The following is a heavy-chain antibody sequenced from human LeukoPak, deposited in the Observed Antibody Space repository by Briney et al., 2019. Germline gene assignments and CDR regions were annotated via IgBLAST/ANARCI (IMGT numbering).Heavy chain of an antibody. CDR2: IYYSGST. V-gene: IGHV4-59*01. J-gene: IGHJ3*02. D-gene: IGHD4-23*01. CDR3: ASRLYYGGHEGAFDI. CDR1: GGSISSYY. Sequence: PSETLSLTCTVSGGSISSYYWSWIRQPPGKGLEWIGYIYYSGSTNYNPSLKSRVTISVGTSKNQFSLKLSSVTAADTAVYYCASRLYYGGHEGAFDIWGQGTMVTVSS.